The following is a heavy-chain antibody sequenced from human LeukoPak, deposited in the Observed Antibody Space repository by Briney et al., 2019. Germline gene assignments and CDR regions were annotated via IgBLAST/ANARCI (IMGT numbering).Heavy chain of an antibody. Sequence: PSETLSLTCAVYGGSFSGYYWSLIRQPLGKGLEWIGEINHSGRTNSTPSLKSRVTTSVDTSKNQFSLKLSSVTAADTAVYYCARGRRGLTYSSSYAPPKPVPLGYYFDYWGQGTLVTVSS. CDR1: GGSFSGYY. D-gene: IGHD6-13*01. J-gene: IGHJ4*02. CDR2: INHSGRT. V-gene: IGHV4-34*01. CDR3: ARGRRGLTYSSSYAPPKPVPLGYYFDY.